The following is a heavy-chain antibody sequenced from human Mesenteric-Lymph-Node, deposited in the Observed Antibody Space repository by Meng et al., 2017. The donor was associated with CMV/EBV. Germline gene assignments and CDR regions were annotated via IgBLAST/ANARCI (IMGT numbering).Heavy chain of an antibody. V-gene: IGHV1-24*01. J-gene: IGHJ4*02. CDR1: YPPTELS. CDR2: FDPEDGET. D-gene: IGHD3-10*01. Sequence: YPPTELSMHWVRQAPGKGLEWMGGFDPEDGETIYAQKFQGRVTMTEDTSTDTAYMELSSLRSEDTAVYYCATDYYYGSGRPREFDYWGQGTLVTVSS. CDR3: ATDYYYGSGRPREFDY.